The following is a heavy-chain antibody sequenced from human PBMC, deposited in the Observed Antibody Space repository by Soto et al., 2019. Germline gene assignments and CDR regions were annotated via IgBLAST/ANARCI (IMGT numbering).Heavy chain of an antibody. CDR1: GYTITEIS. V-gene: IGHV1-24*01. CDR3: EIITGPYWMEV. CDR2: FHPEDGET. J-gene: IGHJ6*01. D-gene: IGHD2-8*02. Sequence: APVKVSCKVAGYTITEISMHWVRQAPGKGLEWMGGFHPEDGETIYAQNFQGRVTMTEDTSTDTAYMELRSLRSEDTAVYYGEIITGPYWMEVWGPGTTLTV.